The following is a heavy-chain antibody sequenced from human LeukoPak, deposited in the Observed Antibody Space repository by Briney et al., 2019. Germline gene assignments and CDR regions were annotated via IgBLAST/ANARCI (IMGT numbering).Heavy chain of an antibody. Sequence: GGSLRLSCAASGFTFSSYEMNWVRQAPGKGLEWVSYISSSGSTIYYADSVKGRFTISRDNAKNSLYLQMNSLRAEDTAVYYCARDNPAHYCSGGSCFFDYWGQGTLVTVSS. CDR3: ARDNPAHYCSGGSCFFDY. V-gene: IGHV3-48*03. J-gene: IGHJ4*02. CDR1: GFTFSSYE. CDR2: ISSSGSTI. D-gene: IGHD2-15*01.